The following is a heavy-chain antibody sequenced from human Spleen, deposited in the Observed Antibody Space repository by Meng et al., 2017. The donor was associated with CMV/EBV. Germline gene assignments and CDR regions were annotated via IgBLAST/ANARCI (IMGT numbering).Heavy chain of an antibody. D-gene: IGHD7-27*01. Sequence: QVQMMQSGAELKKPGASVKASCKSSGYTFTDYYIHWVRQAPGKGLEWMGRINPNTGDTNYAPKFQGRVTMTRDTSIRTAYMELRRLRSDDTAVYYCARSRTGVFGYFDLWGRGTLVTVSS. CDR2: INPNTGDT. CDR1: GYTFTDYY. J-gene: IGHJ2*01. CDR3: ARSRTGVFGYFDL. V-gene: IGHV1-2*06.